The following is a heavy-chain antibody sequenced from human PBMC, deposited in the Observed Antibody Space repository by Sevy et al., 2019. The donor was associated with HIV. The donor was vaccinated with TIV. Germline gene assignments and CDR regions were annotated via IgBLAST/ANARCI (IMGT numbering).Heavy chain of an antibody. V-gene: IGHV3-9*01. CDR2: ISWNSGSI. CDR3: AKDTTIGVTTNNFTGANYYYYGMDV. Sequence: GGSLRLSCAASGFTFDDYAMHWVRQAPGKGLEWVSGISWNSGSIGYADSVKGLFTISRDNAKNSQDLQMNRLRAEDTDLYYCAKDTTIGVTTNNFTGANYYYYGMDVWGQGTTVTVSS. J-gene: IGHJ6*02. CDR1: GFTFDDYA. D-gene: IGHD4-17*01.